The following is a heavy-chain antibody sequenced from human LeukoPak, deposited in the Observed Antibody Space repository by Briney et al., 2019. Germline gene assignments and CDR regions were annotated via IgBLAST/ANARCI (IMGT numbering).Heavy chain of an antibody. Sequence: SGTLSLTCTVSGGSVSSYTYYWSWIRQPPGKGLEWIGYIYYSGTTNYNPSLKSRVTISVDTSKNQFSLKVSSVTAADTAVYYCARTWGAWKYDYWGQGTLVTVSS. CDR3: ARTWGAWKYDY. CDR2: IYYSGTT. V-gene: IGHV4-61*01. J-gene: IGHJ4*02. CDR1: GGSVSSYTYY. D-gene: IGHD3-16*01.